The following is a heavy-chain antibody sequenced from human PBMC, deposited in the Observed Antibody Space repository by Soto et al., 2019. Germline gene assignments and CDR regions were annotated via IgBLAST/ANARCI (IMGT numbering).Heavy chain of an antibody. CDR3: ARHYPLRYLDWPPTGWFDP. Sequence: GESLKISCKGSGYSFTSYWIGWVRQMPGKGLEWMGIIYPGDSDTRYSPSFQGQVTISADKSISTAYLQWSSLKASDTAMYYCARHYPLRYLDWPPTGWFDPWGQGTLVTVSS. CDR2: IYPGDSDT. J-gene: IGHJ5*02. D-gene: IGHD3-9*01. CDR1: GYSFTSYW. V-gene: IGHV5-51*01.